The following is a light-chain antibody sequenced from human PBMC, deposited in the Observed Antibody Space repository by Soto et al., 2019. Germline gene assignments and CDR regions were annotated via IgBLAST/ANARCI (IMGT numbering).Light chain of an antibody. CDR3: QQYNDWPPYT. J-gene: IGKJ2*01. CDR1: QTVTGA. CDR2: GAS. Sequence: EIVMTQSPATLSVSPGERATLSCRASQTVTGALAWYQQKPGQAPRLLLYGASTRATGVPDRFRGSGSGTDFTLTISSLQSEDFAVYYCQQYNDWPPYTFGQGTNVEIK. V-gene: IGKV3-15*01.